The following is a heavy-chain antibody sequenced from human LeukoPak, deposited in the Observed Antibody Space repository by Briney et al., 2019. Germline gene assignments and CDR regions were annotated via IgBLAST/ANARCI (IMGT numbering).Heavy chain of an antibody. Sequence: SETLSLTCAVDGVSFCGYYWVWIPQPQGKGLEWFGEINHSGSTNYNPSLKSRVTISVDTSKNQFSLKMSTVTAAHTAVYYCTSQTVAPWFDPWGQGTLVTVSS. J-gene: IGHJ5*02. CDR3: TSQTVAPWFDP. CDR2: INHSGST. V-gene: IGHV4-34*01. D-gene: IGHD1-14*01. CDR1: GVSFCGYY.